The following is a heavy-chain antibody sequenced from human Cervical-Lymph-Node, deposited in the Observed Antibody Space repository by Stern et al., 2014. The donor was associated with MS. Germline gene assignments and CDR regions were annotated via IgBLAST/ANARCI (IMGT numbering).Heavy chain of an antibody. CDR3: ASGGEVDGGDV. D-gene: IGHD2-15*01. Sequence: VQLVESGTEVKKPGASVKVSCKASGYTLTIYYIHWVRQAPGQGLEWMGVNNPRGGSTTYAQKFQGRVTMTRDTSTSTAYMELSSLRSDDTAVYYCASGGEVDGGDVWGQGTTVTVFS. J-gene: IGHJ6*02. CDR2: NNPRGGST. CDR1: GYTLTIYY. V-gene: IGHV1-46*01.